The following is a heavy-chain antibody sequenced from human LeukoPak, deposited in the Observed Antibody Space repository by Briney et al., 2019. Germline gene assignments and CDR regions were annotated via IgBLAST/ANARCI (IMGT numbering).Heavy chain of an antibody. CDR3: ARMTTVTTAPFDY. D-gene: IGHD4-17*01. Sequence: GESLKISCKGSGYSFTSYWIGWVRQMPGKGLEWMGIIYPGDSDTRYSPSFQGQVTISADKSISTAYLQWSSLKASDTAMYYCARMTTVTTAPFDYWGQGTLVTVSP. J-gene: IGHJ4*02. CDR2: IYPGDSDT. CDR1: GYSFTSYW. V-gene: IGHV5-51*01.